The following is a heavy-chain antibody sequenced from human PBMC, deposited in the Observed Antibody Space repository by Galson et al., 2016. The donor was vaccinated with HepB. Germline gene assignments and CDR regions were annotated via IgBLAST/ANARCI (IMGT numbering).Heavy chain of an antibody. V-gene: IGHV1-3*01. CDR1: GYTFTNYA. Sequence: SVKVSCKASGYTFTNYAMHWVRQAPGQRLEWMGWINAGNGNTKYSQKFQGRLTITRVTSASTAYMELRSLRSEDTAFYYCARDRPWGYGSGSYLGGSFDYWGQGTLVTASS. CDR2: INAGNGNT. J-gene: IGHJ4*02. D-gene: IGHD3-10*01. CDR3: ARDRPWGYGSGSYLGGSFDY.